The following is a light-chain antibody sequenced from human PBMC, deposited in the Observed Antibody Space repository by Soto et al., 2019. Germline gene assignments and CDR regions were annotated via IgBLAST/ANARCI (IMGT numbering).Light chain of an antibody. CDR3: QNYNSAPLT. Sequence: DIQMTQSPSSLSASVGDRVTITCRASQDINNYLAWYQQKPGKVPKLLIYGASTLHSGVPSRFSGSGSGTDFTLTISRLQPGDVETYYCQNYNSAPLTLGGGTKVDI. V-gene: IGKV1-27*01. CDR2: GAS. CDR1: QDINNY. J-gene: IGKJ4*01.